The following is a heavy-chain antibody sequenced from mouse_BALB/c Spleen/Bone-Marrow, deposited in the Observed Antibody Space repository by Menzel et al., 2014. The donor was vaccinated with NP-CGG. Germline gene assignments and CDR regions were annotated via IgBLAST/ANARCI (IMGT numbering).Heavy chain of an antibody. CDR2: INPYNDGI. D-gene: IGHD1-2*01. Sequence: EVQLQQSGPELVKPGASVKMSCKASGYTFTRYVIHWVRQKPGQGLEWIGYINPYNDGIKYNEKFKGKATLTSDKSSSTAYMELSSLTSEDSAVYYCASGTPATSYYALDYWDQGTSVTVSS. CDR1: GYTFTRYV. J-gene: IGHJ4*01. CDR3: ASGTPATSYYALDY. V-gene: IGHV1-14*01.